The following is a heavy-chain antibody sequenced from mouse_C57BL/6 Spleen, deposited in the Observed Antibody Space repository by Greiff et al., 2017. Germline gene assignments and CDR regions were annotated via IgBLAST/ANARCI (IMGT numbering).Heavy chain of an antibody. CDR2: ISNLAYSI. CDR3: ARRGTTWGYFDV. Sequence: EVKLMESGGGLVQPGGSLKLSCAASGFTFSDYGMAWVRQAPRKGPEWVAFISNLAYSIYYADTVTGRFTISRENAKNTLYLEMSSLRSEDTAMYYCARRGTTWGYFDVWGTGTTVTVSS. D-gene: IGHD1-1*01. J-gene: IGHJ1*03. CDR1: GFTFSDYG. V-gene: IGHV5-15*04.